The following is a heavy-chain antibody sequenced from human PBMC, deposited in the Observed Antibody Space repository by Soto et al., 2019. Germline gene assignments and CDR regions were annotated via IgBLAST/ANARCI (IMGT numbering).Heavy chain of an antibody. CDR3: TRDFPTTYDDILTGYLFDY. D-gene: IGHD3-9*01. CDR1: GYTFRSFG. CDR2: ISAYNGNT. J-gene: IGHJ4*02. Sequence: ASVKVSCKASGYTFRSFGISWVRQAPGQGLEWMGWISAYNGNTNYAQKLQGRVTMTTDTSTSTAYMELRSLISDDTAVYYCTRDFPTTYDDILTGYLFDYWGQGTLVTVSS. V-gene: IGHV1-18*04.